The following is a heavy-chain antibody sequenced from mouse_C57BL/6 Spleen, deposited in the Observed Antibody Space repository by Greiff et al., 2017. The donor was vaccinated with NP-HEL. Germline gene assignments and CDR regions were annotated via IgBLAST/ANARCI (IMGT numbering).Heavy chain of an antibody. CDR2: IRLKSDNYAT. J-gene: IGHJ3*01. D-gene: IGHD2-4*01. CDR1: GFTFSNYW. Sequence: EVKLQESGGGLVQPGGSMKLSCVASGFTFSNYWMNWVRQSPEKGLEWVAQIRLKSDNYATHYAESVKGRFTISRDDSKSSVYLQMNNLRAEDTGIYYCTRMITDLGWFAYWGQGTLVTVSA. V-gene: IGHV6-3*01. CDR3: TRMITDLGWFAY.